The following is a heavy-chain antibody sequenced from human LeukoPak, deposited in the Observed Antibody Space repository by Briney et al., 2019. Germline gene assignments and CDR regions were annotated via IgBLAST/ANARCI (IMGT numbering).Heavy chain of an antibody. CDR2: ISSRSSYI. J-gene: IGHJ4*02. CDR3: ARVGIALTSPFDY. V-gene: IGHV3-21*04. CDR1: GFTFSRYN. D-gene: IGHD1-1*01. Sequence: GGSLRLSCAGSGFTFSRYNMNWFRQAPGKGLERVSSISSRSSYIFYADSVKGRFTISRDNAKNTLYLQMHNLRADDTAVYFCARVGIALTSPFDYWGLGTLVAVSS.